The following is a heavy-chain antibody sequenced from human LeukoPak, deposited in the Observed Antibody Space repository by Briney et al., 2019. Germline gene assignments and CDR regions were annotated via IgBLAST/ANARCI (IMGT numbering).Heavy chain of an antibody. D-gene: IGHD3-3*01. CDR1: GFTFSSYE. CDR2: ISSSGSTI. CDR3: ARSARLMKGVVEVTALDD. J-gene: IGHJ4*02. V-gene: IGHV3-48*03. Sequence: GGSLRLSCAASGFTFSSYEMNWVRQAPGKGLEWVSYISSSGSTIYYADSVKGRFTIPRDNAKNSLYLQMNSLRAEDTAVYYCARSARLMKGVVEVTALDDWGQGTLVTVSS.